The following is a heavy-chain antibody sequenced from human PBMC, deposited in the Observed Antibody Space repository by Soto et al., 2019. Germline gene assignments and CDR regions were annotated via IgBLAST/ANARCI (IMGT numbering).Heavy chain of an antibody. CDR1: GYSVSSNSAA. Sequence: SQTLSLTCAISGYSVSSNSAAWRSIRQSPSRGLEWLGRTYYRSKWYNDYAVSVKSRISINPDTSKNQFSLQLNSVTPEDTAVYYCARYSSSSRVCDYWGQGTLVTVSS. V-gene: IGHV6-1*01. D-gene: IGHD6-6*01. CDR2: TYYRSKWYN. CDR3: ARYSSSSRVCDY. J-gene: IGHJ4*02.